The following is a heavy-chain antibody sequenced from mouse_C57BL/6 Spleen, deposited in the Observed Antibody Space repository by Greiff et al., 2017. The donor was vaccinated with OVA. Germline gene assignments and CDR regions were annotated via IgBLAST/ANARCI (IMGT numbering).Heavy chain of an antibody. V-gene: IGHV1-22*01. J-gene: IGHJ4*01. CDR3: ARSIYYDYDGYYYAMDY. D-gene: IGHD2-4*01. Sequence: VQLQQSGPELVKPGASVKMSCKASGYTFTDYNMHWVKQSHGKSLEWIGYINPNNGGTSYNQKFKGKATLPVNKSSSTAYMELRSLTSEYSAVYYCARSIYYDYDGYYYAMDYWGQGTSVTVSS. CDR1: GYTFTDYN. CDR2: INPNNGGT.